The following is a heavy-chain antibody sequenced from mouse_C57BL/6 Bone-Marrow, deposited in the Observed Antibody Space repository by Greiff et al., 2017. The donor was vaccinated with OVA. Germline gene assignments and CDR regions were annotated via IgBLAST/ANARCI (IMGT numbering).Heavy chain of an antibody. Sequence: QVQLKQPGAELVMPGASVKLSCKASGYTFTSYWMHWVKQRPGPGLEWIGEIDPSDSYTNSNQKFKGKSTLTVDKSSSTAYMQLSSLTSEDSAVYYCASRGYYYGSSPYDLDYGGQGTTLTVSS. CDR1: GYTFTSYW. CDR2: IDPSDSYT. D-gene: IGHD1-1*01. CDR3: ASRGYYYGSSPYDLDY. J-gene: IGHJ2*01. V-gene: IGHV1-69*01.